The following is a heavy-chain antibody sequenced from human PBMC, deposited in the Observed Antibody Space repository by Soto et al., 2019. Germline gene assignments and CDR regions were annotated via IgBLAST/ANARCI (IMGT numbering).Heavy chain of an antibody. J-gene: IGHJ4*02. CDR3: TEVARRPRRDFDS. CDR2: GRDKANGYTT. V-gene: IGHV3-72*01. Sequence: EVQLVESGGGLVQPGGSLRLSCAGSGFIFSDHYIDWVRQAPGKGLEWVGRGRDKANGYTTEYAASVKGRVTISREYSQNAVFRQLSSLKTGDKAVDYCTEVARRPRRDFDSWGQGTLVIVSS. D-gene: IGHD5-12*01. CDR1: GFIFSDHY.